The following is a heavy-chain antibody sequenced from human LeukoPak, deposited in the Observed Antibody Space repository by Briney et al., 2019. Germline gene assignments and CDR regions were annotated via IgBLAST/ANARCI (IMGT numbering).Heavy chain of an antibody. D-gene: IGHD3-10*01. CDR1: GFTFSSYG. V-gene: IGHV3-33*01. CDR3: ARDRSMVRGVIITSWFDP. CDR2: IWYDGSNK. Sequence: PGGSLRLSCAASGFTFSSYGMHWVRQAPGKGLEWVAVIWYDGSNKYYADSVKGRFTISRDNSKNTLYLQMNSLRAEDTAVYYCARDRSMVRGVIITSWFDPWGQGTPVTVSS. J-gene: IGHJ5*02.